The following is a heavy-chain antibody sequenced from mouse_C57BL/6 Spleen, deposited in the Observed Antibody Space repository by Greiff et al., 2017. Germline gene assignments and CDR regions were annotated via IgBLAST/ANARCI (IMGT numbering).Heavy chain of an antibody. D-gene: IGHD2-4*01. CDR3: AIEYERGGYAMDY. Sequence: QVQLQQPGAELVKPGASVKVSCKASGYTFTSYWMHWVKQRPGQGLEWIGMIHPSDSDTNYNQKFKGKATLTVDKSSSTAYMQLSSRHSEDSAVYYCAIEYERGGYAMDYWGQGTSVTVSS. J-gene: IGHJ4*01. V-gene: IGHV1-74*01. CDR2: IHPSDSDT. CDR1: GYTFTSYW.